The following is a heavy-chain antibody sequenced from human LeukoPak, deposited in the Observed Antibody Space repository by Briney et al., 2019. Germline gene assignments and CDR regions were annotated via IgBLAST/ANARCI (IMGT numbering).Heavy chain of an antibody. J-gene: IGHJ6*03. CDR1: GGSFSDYH. CDR3: ARTILVVPTSYFYFYHMDV. D-gene: IGHD2-2*01. V-gene: IGHV4-34*01. CDR2: INHSGNS. Sequence: SETLSLTCGISGGSFSDYHWTWIRQPPGKGLEWIGEINHSGNSNYNPSLKSRVTLSVDTSKNQFSLSLSSVTAADAAVYYCARTILVVPTSYFYFYHMDVWGKGTTVTVSS.